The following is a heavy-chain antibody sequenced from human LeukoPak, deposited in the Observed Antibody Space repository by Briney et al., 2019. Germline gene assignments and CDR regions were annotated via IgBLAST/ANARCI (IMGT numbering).Heavy chain of an antibody. D-gene: IGHD3-10*01. CDR3: AKDNKWFGELSQGPYDFDY. V-gene: IGHV3-23*01. CDR1: GFTFSSYA. Sequence: GGSLRLSCAASGFTFSSYAMSWVRQAPGKGLEWVSAISGSGGSTYYADSVKGRFTISRDNSKNTLYLQMNSLRAEDTAVYYCAKDNKWFGELSQGPYDFDYWGQGTLVTVSS. J-gene: IGHJ4*02. CDR2: ISGSGGST.